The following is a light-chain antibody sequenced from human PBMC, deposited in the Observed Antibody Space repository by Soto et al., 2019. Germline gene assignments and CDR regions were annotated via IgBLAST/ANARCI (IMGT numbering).Light chain of an antibody. V-gene: IGKV3-11*01. CDR1: QSVSSY. CDR3: QHRMNWPLT. Sequence: EIVLTQSPATLSLSPGERATLSCRASQSVSSYLAWYQQKPGQAPRLLIYDASNRATGIPARFSGSGSGTDFTLTISSLEPEDFGVYYCQHRMNWPLTFGQGTRLEIK. CDR2: DAS. J-gene: IGKJ5*01.